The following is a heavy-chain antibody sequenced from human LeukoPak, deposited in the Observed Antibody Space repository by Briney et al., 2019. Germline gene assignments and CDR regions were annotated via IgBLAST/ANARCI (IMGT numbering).Heavy chain of an antibody. CDR3: ARLPDILTVYYMDV. D-gene: IGHD3-9*01. J-gene: IGHJ6*03. CDR1: GGSISTGSYY. CDR2: IYTSGST. Sequence: SETLSLTCTVSGGSISTGSYYWSWIRQPAGKGLEWIGRIYTSGSTNYNPSLKSRVTISVDTSKNQFSLKLSSVTAADTAVYYCARLPDILTVYYMDVWGKGTTVTVSS. V-gene: IGHV4-61*02.